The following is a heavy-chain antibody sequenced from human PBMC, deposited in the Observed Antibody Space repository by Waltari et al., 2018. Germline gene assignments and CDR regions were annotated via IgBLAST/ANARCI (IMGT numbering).Heavy chain of an antibody. V-gene: IGHV1-69*04. D-gene: IGHD3-3*01. CDR2: IIPILGIA. Sequence: QVQLVQSGAEVKKPGSSVKVSCKASGGTFSSYAISWVRQAPGQGLEWMGGIIPILGIANYAQKFQGRVTITADESTSTAYMELSSLRSEDTAVYYCARSHGFLGLGLGYYYYMDVWGKGTTVTVSS. CDR3: ARSHGFLGLGLGYYYYMDV. CDR1: GGTFSSYA. J-gene: IGHJ6*03.